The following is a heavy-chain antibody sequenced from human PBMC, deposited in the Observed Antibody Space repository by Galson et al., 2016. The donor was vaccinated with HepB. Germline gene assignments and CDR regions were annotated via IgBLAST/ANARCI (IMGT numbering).Heavy chain of an antibody. J-gene: IGHJ2*01. CDR1: GFTFSSYA. D-gene: IGHD3-9*01. Sequence: SLRLSCAASGFTFSSYAMHWVRQAPGKGLEWVAVISYDGSHKYYAASVKGRFTISRDNSKNTLSLQMNSLRAEDTAVYYCAKNLNYDIMTGYYANWYFDLWGQGTLVTVSS. V-gene: IGHV3-30*18. CDR2: ISYDGSHK. CDR3: AKNLNYDIMTGYYANWYFDL.